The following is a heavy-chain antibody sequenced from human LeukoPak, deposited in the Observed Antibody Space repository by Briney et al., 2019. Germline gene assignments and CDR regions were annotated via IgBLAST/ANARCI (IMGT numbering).Heavy chain of an antibody. CDR2: IYISGST. D-gene: IGHD6-19*01. Sequence: SETLSLTCTVSGGSISSYYWSWIRQPAGKGLEWIGRIYISGSTTYNPSLKSRVTMSIDTSKTQFSRMLSSVTAADTAVYYCAGNVAVAGKFDYWGQGTLVTVSS. J-gene: IGHJ4*02. CDR3: AGNVAVAGKFDY. V-gene: IGHV4-4*07. CDR1: GGSISSYY.